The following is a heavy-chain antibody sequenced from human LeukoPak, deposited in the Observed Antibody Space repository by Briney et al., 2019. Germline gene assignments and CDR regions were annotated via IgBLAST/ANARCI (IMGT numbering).Heavy chain of an antibody. CDR1: GFTVSSNY. CDR3: ASYLPRATVTTHRRYYYYGMDV. J-gene: IGHJ6*02. D-gene: IGHD4-17*01. V-gene: IGHV3-66*01. CDR2: IYSGGST. Sequence: GGSLRLSCAASGFTVSSNYMSWVRQAPGKGLEWVSVIYSGGSTYYADSVKGRFTISRDNSKNTLYLQMNSLRAEDTAVYYCASYLPRATVTTHRRYYYYGMDVWGQGTTVTVSS.